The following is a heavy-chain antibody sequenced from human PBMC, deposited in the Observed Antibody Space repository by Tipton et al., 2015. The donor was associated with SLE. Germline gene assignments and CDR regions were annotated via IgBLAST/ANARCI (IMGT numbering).Heavy chain of an antibody. CDR3: ARGTRFLEWLLPFYMDV. D-gene: IGHD3-3*01. J-gene: IGHJ6*03. V-gene: IGHV4-59*01. Sequence: TLSLTCTVSGGSINSYFWSWIRQPPGKGLEWIGYIYYSGSTNYNPSLKRRVTMSVDTSKNQFSLKLSSVTAADTAVYYCARGTRFLEWLLPFYMDVWGKGTTVTVSS. CDR2: IYYSGST. CDR1: GGSINSYF.